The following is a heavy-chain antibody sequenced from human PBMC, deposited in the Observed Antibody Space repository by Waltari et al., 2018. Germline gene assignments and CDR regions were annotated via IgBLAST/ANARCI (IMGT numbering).Heavy chain of an antibody. CDR1: GYSFIASA. J-gene: IGHJ4*02. CDR3: ARGHRLPFFDF. V-gene: IGHV1-3*01. Sequence: QVQFVQSGAEVKKPGASVKVSCKASGYSFIASAMHWVRQAPGQRPEWMGWINVGNGNTKYSQNFQGRVTITSDISASTAYLEVSSLRSEDTALYYCARGHRLPFFDFWGKGTLVTVSS. D-gene: IGHD5-18*01. CDR2: INVGNGNT.